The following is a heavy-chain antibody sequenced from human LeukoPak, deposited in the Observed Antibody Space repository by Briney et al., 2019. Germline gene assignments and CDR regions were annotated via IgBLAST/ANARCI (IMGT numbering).Heavy chain of an antibody. CDR1: GFTFSSYG. CDR3: AKDDAYDILTGYPYFDY. Sequence: PGGSLRLSCAASGFTFSSYGMSWVRQAPGKGLEWVSAISGSGGSTYYADSVKGRFTISRDNSKNTLYLQMNSLRAEDTAVYYCAKDDAYDILTGYPYFDYWGQGTLVTVSS. CDR2: ISGSGGST. D-gene: IGHD3-9*01. J-gene: IGHJ4*02. V-gene: IGHV3-23*01.